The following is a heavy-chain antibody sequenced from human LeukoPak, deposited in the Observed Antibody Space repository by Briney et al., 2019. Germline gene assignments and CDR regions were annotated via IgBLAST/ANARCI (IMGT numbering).Heavy chain of an antibody. CDR2: IWYDGSNK. CDR3: ARLYYDFWSGYSYYYYYYMDV. V-gene: IGHV3-33*01. D-gene: IGHD3-3*01. CDR1: GFTFSSYG. Sequence: PGGSLRLSCAASGFTFSSYGMHWVRQAPGKGLEWVAVIWYDGSNKYYADSVKGRFTISRDNSKNTLYLQMNSLRAEDTAVYYCARLYYDFWSGYSYYYYYYMDVWGKGTTVTVSS. J-gene: IGHJ6*03.